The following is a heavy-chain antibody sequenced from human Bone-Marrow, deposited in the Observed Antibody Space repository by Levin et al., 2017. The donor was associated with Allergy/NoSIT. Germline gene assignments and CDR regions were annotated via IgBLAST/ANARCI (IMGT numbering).Heavy chain of an antibody. V-gene: IGHV3-33*01. CDR2: IWYDGSNK. D-gene: IGHD2-21*02. CDR3: ARDDIVVVTAIVPTTYYYYYGMDV. CDR1: GFTFSSYG. Sequence: GESLKISCAASGFTFSSYGMHWVRQAPGKGLEWVAVIWYDGSNKYYADSVKGRFTISRDNSKNTLYLQMNSLRAEDTAVYYCARDDIVVVTAIVPTTYYYYYGMDVWGQGTTVTVSS. J-gene: IGHJ6*02.